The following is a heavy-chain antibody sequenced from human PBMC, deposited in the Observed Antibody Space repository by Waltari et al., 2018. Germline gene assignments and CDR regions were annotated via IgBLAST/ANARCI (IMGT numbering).Heavy chain of an antibody. Sequence: QVQLVQSGAEVKKPGSSVKVSCKASGGTFSSYAISWVRQAPGQGLEWMGGIIPIFCTANYAQKFQGRVTITADESTSTAYMELSSLRSEDTAVYYCARDRSRYSSGWYAIDAFDIWGQGTMVTVSS. CDR3: ARDRSRYSSGWYAIDAFDI. V-gene: IGHV1-69*01. CDR1: GGTFSSYA. CDR2: IIPIFCTA. J-gene: IGHJ3*02. D-gene: IGHD6-19*01.